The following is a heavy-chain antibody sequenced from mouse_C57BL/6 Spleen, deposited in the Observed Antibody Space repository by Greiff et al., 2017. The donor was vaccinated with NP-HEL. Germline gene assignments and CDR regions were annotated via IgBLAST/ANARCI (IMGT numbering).Heavy chain of an antibody. CDR2: IHPNSGST. J-gene: IGHJ2*01. CDR1: GYTFPSYW. CDR3: ARSSRFYGTQDYFDY. Sequence: QVQLQQPGAELVKPGASVKLSCKASGYTFPSYWMHWVKQRPGQGLEWIGMIHPNSGSTNYNEKFKSKATLTVDKSSSTAYMQLSSRTSEDAAVYYCARSSRFYGTQDYFDYWGQGTTLTVSS. D-gene: IGHD1-1*01. V-gene: IGHV1-64*01.